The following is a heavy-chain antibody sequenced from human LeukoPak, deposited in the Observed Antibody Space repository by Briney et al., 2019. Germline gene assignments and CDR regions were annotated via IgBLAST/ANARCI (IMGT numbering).Heavy chain of an antibody. D-gene: IGHD6-19*01. CDR1: GFTFSSYG. Sequence: GRSLRLSCAASGFTFSSYGMHWVRQAPGKGLEWVAVISYDGSNKYYADSVKGRFTISRDNAKKSLSLQMNSLRDEDTAVYYCVRDGSRESSGWYDRWGQGTLVTVSS. CDR2: ISYDGSNK. J-gene: IGHJ5*02. V-gene: IGHV3-30*03. CDR3: VRDGSRESSGWYDR.